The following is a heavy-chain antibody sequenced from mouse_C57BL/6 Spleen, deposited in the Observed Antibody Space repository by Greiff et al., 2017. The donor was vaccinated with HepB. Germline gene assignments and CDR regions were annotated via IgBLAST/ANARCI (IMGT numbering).Heavy chain of an antibody. J-gene: IGHJ2*01. Sequence: QVQLKESGPELVKPGASVKISCKASGYAFSSCWMNWVKQRPGKGLEWIGRIYPGDGDTNYNGKFKGKATLTADKSSSTAYMQPSSLTSEHSAVYFCAGDGYYFAYWGQGTTLTVSS. V-gene: IGHV1-82*01. CDR3: AGDGYYFAY. CDR1: GYAFSSCW. D-gene: IGHD2-3*01. CDR2: IYPGDGDT.